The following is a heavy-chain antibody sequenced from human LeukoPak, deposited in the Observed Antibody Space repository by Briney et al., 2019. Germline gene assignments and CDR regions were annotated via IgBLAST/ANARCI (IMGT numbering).Heavy chain of an antibody. CDR2: FDPEDGET. J-gene: IGHJ4*02. D-gene: IGHD5-18*01. V-gene: IGHV1-24*01. Sequence: ASVKVSCKVSGYTLTELSMHWVRQAPGKGLEWMGGFDPEDGETIYAQKFQGRVTMTEDTSTSTAYMELRSLRSDDTAVYYCARVVQLWSDYWGQGTLVTVSS. CDR3: ARVVQLWSDY. CDR1: GYTLTELS.